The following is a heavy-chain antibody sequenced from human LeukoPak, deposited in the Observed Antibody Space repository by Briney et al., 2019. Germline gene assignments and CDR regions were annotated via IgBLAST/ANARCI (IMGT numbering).Heavy chain of an antibody. Sequence: SVKVSCKASGGTFSSYAISWVRQAPGQGLEWMGRIIPIFGTANYAQKFQGRATITTDESTSTAYMELSSLRSEDTAGYYCARRTPISYDSSGYGDAFDIWGQGTMVTVSS. V-gene: IGHV1-69*05. CDR3: ARRTPISYDSSGYGDAFDI. CDR1: GGTFSSYA. D-gene: IGHD3-22*01. CDR2: IIPIFGTA. J-gene: IGHJ3*02.